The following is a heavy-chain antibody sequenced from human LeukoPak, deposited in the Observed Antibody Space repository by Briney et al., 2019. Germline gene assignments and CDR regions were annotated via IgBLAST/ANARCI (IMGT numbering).Heavy chain of an antibody. CDR3: ANVDGTYARNYFDY. CDR1: GFTFTSYA. D-gene: IGHD6-13*01. CDR2: ISYSGGTT. V-gene: IGHV3-23*01. J-gene: IGHJ4*02. Sequence: GGSLRLSCASSGFTFTSYAVSWVRQAPGKGLEWVSTISYSGGTTYHTDSVKGRFTISRDNSKNTLYLQMNSLRAEDTAVYYCANVDGTYARNYFDYWGQGTLVTVSS.